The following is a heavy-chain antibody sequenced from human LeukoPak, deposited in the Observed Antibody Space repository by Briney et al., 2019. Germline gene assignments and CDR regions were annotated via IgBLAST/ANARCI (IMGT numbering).Heavy chain of an antibody. CDR1: GGSISISSYY. D-gene: IGHD2-8*01. Sequence: PSETLSLTCTVSGGSISISSYYWSWIRQSPGKGLEWIGYVFYSGKTDYSPSLRSRVSMSVDTSKNQFSLKVTSVTAADTAVYYCARYTNLRDSFDIWGQGTMVTVSS. CDR2: VFYSGKT. J-gene: IGHJ3*02. V-gene: IGHV4-61*01. CDR3: ARYTNLRDSFDI.